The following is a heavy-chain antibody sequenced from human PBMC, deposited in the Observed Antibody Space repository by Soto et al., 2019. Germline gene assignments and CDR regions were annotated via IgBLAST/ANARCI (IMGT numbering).Heavy chain of an antibody. V-gene: IGHV4-31*03. CDR3: AKNETRRPGFDP. Sequence: QVQLQESGPGLVKPSQTLSLTCTVSGGSISNVNYYWTWIRQLPGRGLEWIGNIYYTGSTSYNPSLKSRVTISIDTSKNQFSLKLRSVVAAVTAMYYCAKNETRRPGFDPWGQGTLVTVSS. CDR1: GGSISNVNYY. CDR2: IYYTGST. J-gene: IGHJ5*02.